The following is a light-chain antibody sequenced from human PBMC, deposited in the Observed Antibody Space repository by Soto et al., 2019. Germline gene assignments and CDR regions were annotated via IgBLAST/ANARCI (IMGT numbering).Light chain of an antibody. CDR1: DNIVHW. CDR3: QHYNSFSRT. V-gene: IGKV1-5*03. CDR2: KAA. J-gene: IGKJ1*01. Sequence: DIQMTQSPSTLSASVGDRVAITCRASDNIVHWAAGYQQKPGKAPKLLIYKAANLADEVPSRFAGSGSGTDFTLTITRLQPDDFATYYCQHYNSFSRTFAQGTKVEV.